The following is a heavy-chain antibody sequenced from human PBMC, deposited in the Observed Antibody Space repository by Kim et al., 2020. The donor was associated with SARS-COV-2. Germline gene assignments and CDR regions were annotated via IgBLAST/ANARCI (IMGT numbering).Heavy chain of an antibody. CDR3: AREGLDV. V-gene: IGHV1-8*01. J-gene: IGHJ6*02. Sequence: PNPGSTGYAPKFQGRVTITWDTSISTVYMELSSLGFEDTAIYYCAREGLDVWGQGTTVTVS. CDR2: PNPGST.